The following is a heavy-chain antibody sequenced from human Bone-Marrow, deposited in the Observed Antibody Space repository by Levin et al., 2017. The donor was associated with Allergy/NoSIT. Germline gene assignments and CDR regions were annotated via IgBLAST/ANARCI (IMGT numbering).Heavy chain of an antibody. CDR1: GFTFSSYA. CDR2: ISGSGGST. J-gene: IGHJ4*02. CDR3: AKDTAMDVFDY. Sequence: GESLKISCAASGFTFSSYAMSWVRQAPGKGLEWVSAISGSGGSTYYADSVKGRFTISRDNSKNTLYLQMNSLRAEDTAVYYCAKDTAMDVFDYWGQGTLVTVSS. V-gene: IGHV3-23*01. D-gene: IGHD5-18*01.